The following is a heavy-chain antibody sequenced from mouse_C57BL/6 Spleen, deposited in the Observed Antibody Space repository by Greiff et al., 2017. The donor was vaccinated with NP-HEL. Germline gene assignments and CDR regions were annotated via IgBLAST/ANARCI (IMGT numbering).Heavy chain of an antibody. D-gene: IGHD2-3*01. V-gene: IGHV5-4*03. CDR1: GFTFSSYA. CDR3: ARSDDGYSWFAY. Sequence: EVKLMESGGGLVKPGGSLKLSCAASGFTFSSYAMSWVRQTPEKRLEWVATISDGGSYTYYPDTVKGRFIISRANAKNNLYLQMGYLKAEDTTMYYCARSDDGYSWFAYWGQGTLVTVSA. J-gene: IGHJ3*01. CDR2: ISDGGSYT.